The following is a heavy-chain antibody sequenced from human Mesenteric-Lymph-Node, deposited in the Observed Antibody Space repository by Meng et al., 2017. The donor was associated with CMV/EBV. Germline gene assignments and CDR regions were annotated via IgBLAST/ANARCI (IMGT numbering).Heavy chain of an antibody. J-gene: IGHJ4*02. Sequence: GGSLRLSCVASGFTFSSYYIHWVRQAPGKGLEWVALIWYDGSNKYYADSVKGRFTISRDNSKNTVYLQMNSLRAEDTAVYYCAKEGVGVDYWGQGTLVTVSS. CDR2: IWYDGSNK. CDR1: GFTFSSYY. CDR3: AKEGVGVDY. V-gene: IGHV3-33*06. D-gene: IGHD1-26*01.